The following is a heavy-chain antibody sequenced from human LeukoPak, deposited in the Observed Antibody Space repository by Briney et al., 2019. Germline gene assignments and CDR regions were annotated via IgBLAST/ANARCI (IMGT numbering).Heavy chain of an antibody. CDR3: ARDRYKWELSD. Sequence: SQTLSLTCTVSGGSISSGSYYWSWIRQPAGKGLEWIGRIYTSGSTNYNPSLKSRVTISVDTSKNQFSLKLSSETAADTAVYYCARDRYKWELSDWGQGTLVTVSS. V-gene: IGHV4-61*02. CDR2: IYTSGST. CDR1: GGSISSGSYY. D-gene: IGHD1-26*01. J-gene: IGHJ4*02.